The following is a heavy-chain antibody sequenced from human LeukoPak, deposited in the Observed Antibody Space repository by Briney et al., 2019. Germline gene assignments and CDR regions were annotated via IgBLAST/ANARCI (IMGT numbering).Heavy chain of an antibody. D-gene: IGHD6-19*01. Sequence: SETLSLTCAVYGGSFSGYYWSWIRQPPGKGLEWIGEINHSGSTNYNPSLKSRVTISVDTCKNQFSLKLSSVTAADTAVYYCARGRGKAVAGKYDYWGQGTLVTVSS. CDR2: INHSGST. V-gene: IGHV4-34*01. J-gene: IGHJ4*02. CDR3: ARGRGKAVAGKYDY. CDR1: GGSFSGYY.